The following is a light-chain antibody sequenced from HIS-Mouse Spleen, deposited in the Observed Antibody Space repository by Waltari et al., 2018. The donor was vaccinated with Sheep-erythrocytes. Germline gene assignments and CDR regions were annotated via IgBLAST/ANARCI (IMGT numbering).Light chain of an antibody. V-gene: IGKV1-33*01. CDR2: DAS. J-gene: IGKJ4*01. CDR1: QDISNY. CDR3: QQYDNLLT. Sequence: DIQMTQSPSSLSASVGDRVTITCHASQDISNYLNWYQQKPGKAPKLLIYDASNLETGVPSSFSGSGSGTDFTFTISSLQPEDMATYYCQQYDNLLTFGGGTKVEIK.